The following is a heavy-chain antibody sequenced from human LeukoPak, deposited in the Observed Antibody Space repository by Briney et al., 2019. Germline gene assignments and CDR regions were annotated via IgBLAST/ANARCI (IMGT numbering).Heavy chain of an antibody. CDR3: ARGVTDFDWLLANAFDI. CDR1: GGSISSYY. Sequence: SETLSLTCTVSGGSISSYYWSWIRQPAGKGLEWIGRIYTSGSTNYNPSLKSRVTISVDTSKNQFSLKLSSVTAADTAVYYRARGVTDFDWLLANAFDIWGQGTMVTVSS. D-gene: IGHD3-9*01. J-gene: IGHJ3*02. V-gene: IGHV4-4*07. CDR2: IYTSGST.